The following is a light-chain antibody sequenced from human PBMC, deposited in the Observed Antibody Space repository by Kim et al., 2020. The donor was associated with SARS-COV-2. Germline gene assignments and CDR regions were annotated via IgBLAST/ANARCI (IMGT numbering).Light chain of an antibody. V-gene: IGKV1-5*03. Sequence: DIQMTQSPSTLSASVGDRITITCRASQSIDSWLAWYQQKPGKALKLLIYKASSLQSGVPSRFSGSGSGTEWTLTISNLQPDDFATYYCEQYHGLWTSGQGTKVDIK. J-gene: IGKJ1*01. CDR2: KAS. CDR1: QSIDSW. CDR3: EQYHGLWT.